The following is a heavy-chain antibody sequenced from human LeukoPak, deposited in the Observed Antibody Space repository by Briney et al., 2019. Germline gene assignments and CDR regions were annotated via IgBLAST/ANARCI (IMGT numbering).Heavy chain of an antibody. CDR2: IIPILGIA. Sequence: ASVKVSCKASGYTFTDFYIHWMRQAPGQGLEWMGRIIPILGIANYAQKFQGRVTITADKSTSTAYMELSSLRSEDTAVYYCARDQSWLWFGENAFDIWGQGTMVTVSS. J-gene: IGHJ3*02. V-gene: IGHV1-69*04. CDR1: GYTFTDFY. CDR3: ARDQSWLWFGENAFDI. D-gene: IGHD3-10*01.